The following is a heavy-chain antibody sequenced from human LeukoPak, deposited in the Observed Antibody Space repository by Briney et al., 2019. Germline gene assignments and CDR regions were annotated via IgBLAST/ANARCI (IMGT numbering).Heavy chain of an antibody. J-gene: IGHJ2*01. D-gene: IGHD5-24*01. CDR2: INWKTGNG. CDR3: TRRAARWQFDL. CDR1: GFNFDDYA. Sequence: GRSLRLSCAVSGFNFDDYAMHWVRQAPGRGLEWVSGINWKTGNGIYADAVKGRFTISRDNAKNSLYLQMSSLRAEDTALYYCTRRAARWQFDLWGRGTLLTVSS. V-gene: IGHV3-9*01.